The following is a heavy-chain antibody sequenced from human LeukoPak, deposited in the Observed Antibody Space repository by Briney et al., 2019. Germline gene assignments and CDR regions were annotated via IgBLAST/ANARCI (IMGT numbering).Heavy chain of an antibody. CDR1: GGSFSGYY. Sequence: SETLSLTCAVYGGSFSGYYWSWIRQPPGKGLEWIGEINHSGSTNYNPSLKSRVTISVDTSKNQFSLKLSSVTAADTAVYYCARANYYDSSGYQHWGQGTLVTVSS. J-gene: IGHJ4*02. CDR2: INHSGST. CDR3: ARANYYDSSGYQH. D-gene: IGHD3-22*01. V-gene: IGHV4-34*01.